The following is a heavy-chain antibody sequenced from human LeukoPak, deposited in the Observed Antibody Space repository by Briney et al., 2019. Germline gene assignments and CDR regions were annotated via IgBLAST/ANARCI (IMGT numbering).Heavy chain of an antibody. D-gene: IGHD2/OR15-2a*01. V-gene: IGHV3-13*01. CDR1: GFTFSSYD. Sequence: PGGSLRLSCAASGFTFSSYDMPWVRQATGKGLEWVSAIGTAGDTYYPGSVKGRFTISRENAKNSLYLQMNSLRAGDTAVYYCARGLIEWSDLTTGYYYGMDVWGQGTTVTVSS. CDR2: IGTAGDT. CDR3: ARGLIEWSDLTTGYYYGMDV. J-gene: IGHJ6*02.